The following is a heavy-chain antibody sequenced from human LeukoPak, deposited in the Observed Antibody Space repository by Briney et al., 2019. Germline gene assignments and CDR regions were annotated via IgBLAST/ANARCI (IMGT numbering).Heavy chain of an antibody. CDR1: GITLSDFW. J-gene: IGHJ4*02. CDR2: IKAKIHGETI. Sequence: PRGSLRLSCAASGITLSDFWFSWVRQAPGKGLEWVARIKAKIHGETIDYAAPVRGRFIISRDDSRNTVYLQMNSLKFEDTAMYYCTRRSTIWGRGTRVTVSS. V-gene: IGHV3-15*01. D-gene: IGHD5-24*01. CDR3: TRRSTI.